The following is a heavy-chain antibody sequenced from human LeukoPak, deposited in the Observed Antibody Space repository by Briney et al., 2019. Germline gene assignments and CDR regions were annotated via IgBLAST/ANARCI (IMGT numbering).Heavy chain of an antibody. J-gene: IGHJ3*02. CDR2: ISAYNGNT. V-gene: IGHV1-18*01. CDR3: ARDEGATRSGDAFDI. Sequence: ASVKVSCKASGYTFPNYGISGVRQARGQGLEGMGWISAYNGNTNYAQKLQGRVTMTTDTSTSTAYMELRSLRSDDTAVYYCARDEGATRSGDAFDIWGQGTIVTVSS. D-gene: IGHD1-26*01. CDR1: GYTFPNYG.